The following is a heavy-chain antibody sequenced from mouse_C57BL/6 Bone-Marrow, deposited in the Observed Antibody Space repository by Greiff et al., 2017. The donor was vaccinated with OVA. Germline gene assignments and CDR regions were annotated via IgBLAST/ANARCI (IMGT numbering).Heavy chain of an antibody. CDR3: ARRGYYSNFWYFDV. D-gene: IGHD2-5*01. Sequence: QVQLQQSGAELVKPGASVKMSCKASGYTFTSYWITWVKQRPGQGLEWIGDIYPGSGSTNYNEKFKSKATLTVDTSSSTAYMQLSSLTSEDSAVYDCARRGYYSNFWYFDVWGTGTTVTVSS. V-gene: IGHV1-55*01. CDR2: IYPGSGST. CDR1: GYTFTSYW. J-gene: IGHJ1*03.